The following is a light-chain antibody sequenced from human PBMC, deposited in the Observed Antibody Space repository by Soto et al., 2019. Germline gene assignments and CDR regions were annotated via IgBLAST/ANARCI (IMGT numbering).Light chain of an antibody. CDR2: RTN. CDR1: SPNIGTRP. J-gene: IGLJ2*01. CDR3: AVWDATVVV. V-gene: IGLV1-44*01. Sequence: QSVLTQPPSASATPGQRVTISCSGSSPNIGTRPVNWYQHLPGTAPKLLIYRTNQRPSGVPDRFSGSKSDTSASLAISGLQSDDEGDYYCAVWDATVVVFGGGTKVTVL.